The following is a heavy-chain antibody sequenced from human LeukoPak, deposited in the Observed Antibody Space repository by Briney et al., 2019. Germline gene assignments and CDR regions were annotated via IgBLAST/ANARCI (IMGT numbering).Heavy chain of an antibody. Sequence: GGSLRLSCTASGFTFSSYWMHWVRQAPGKGLVWVSRINTDGSSSSYADSVKGRFTISRDNAKNTLYLQMNSLRAEDTAVYYCARVLGATDWLDPWGQGTLVTVSS. CDR3: ARVLGATDWLDP. V-gene: IGHV3-74*01. CDR2: INTDGSSS. J-gene: IGHJ5*02. CDR1: GFTFSSYW. D-gene: IGHD1-26*01.